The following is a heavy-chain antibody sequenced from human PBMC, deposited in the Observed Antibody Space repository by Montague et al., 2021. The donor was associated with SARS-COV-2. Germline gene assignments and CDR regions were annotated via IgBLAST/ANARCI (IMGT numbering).Heavy chain of an antibody. V-gene: IGHV3-30*18. Sequence: SLRLSCAGSGFTFNNYGILWVRHIEGKGLEWVAAISYEGSKKKYADSVKGRFTISRDSFKSTVYLQMNSLKPEDTAVYYCAKPNEIFWLGQFSRDAFEIWGQGTMVTVSS. CDR2: ISYEGSKK. J-gene: IGHJ3*02. D-gene: IGHD3-9*01. CDR1: GFTFNNYG. CDR3: AKPNEIFWLGQFSRDAFEI.